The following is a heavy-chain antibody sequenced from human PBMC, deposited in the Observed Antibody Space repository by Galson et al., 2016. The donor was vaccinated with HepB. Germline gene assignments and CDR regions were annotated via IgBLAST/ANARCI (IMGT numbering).Heavy chain of an antibody. J-gene: IGHJ3*01. D-gene: IGHD3-22*01. CDR2: ITSSSDTM. V-gene: IGHV3-23*01. Sequence: SLRLSCAASGFIFSVYDMNWARQAPGKGLEWIAWITSSSDTMYYADSVKGRFTISRDNSKNTLYLQMNSLRAEDTAVYYCAKTSSSSAYYSDAFDLWGQGTMVTVSS. CDR3: AKTSSSSAYYSDAFDL. CDR1: GFIFSVYD.